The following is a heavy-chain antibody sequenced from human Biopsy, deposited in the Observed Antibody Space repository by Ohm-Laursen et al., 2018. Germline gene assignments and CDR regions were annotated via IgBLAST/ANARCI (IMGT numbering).Heavy chain of an antibody. CDR2: IIPIVDIV. V-gene: IGHV1-69*04. Sequence: ASVKVSCKASGDTFNKYGIFWVRQAPGQGLEWMGRIIPIVDIVNYAQRFQGRVTITADKSTSTAYMELRNLRSEDTAVYYCARTLVDCTSGTCYDVGDGMDVWGQGTTVIVSS. D-gene: IGHD2-15*01. CDR3: ARTLVDCTSGTCYDVGDGMDV. J-gene: IGHJ6*02. CDR1: GDTFNKYG.